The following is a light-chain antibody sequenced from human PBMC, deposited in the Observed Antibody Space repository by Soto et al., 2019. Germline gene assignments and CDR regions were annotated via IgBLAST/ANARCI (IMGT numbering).Light chain of an antibody. J-gene: IGKJ1*01. CDR3: QQRKT. CDR2: DAS. CDR1: QSISSW. Sequence: GDRVTITCRASQSISSWLAWYQQKPGKAPKLLIYDASSLESGVPSRFSGSGSGTEFTLTISSLEPEDFAVYYCQQRKTFGQGTKVDI. V-gene: IGKV1-5*01.